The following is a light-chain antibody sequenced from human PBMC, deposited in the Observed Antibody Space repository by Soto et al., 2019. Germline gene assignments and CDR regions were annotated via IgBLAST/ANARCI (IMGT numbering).Light chain of an antibody. CDR1: QSVSSTF. Sequence: EIVLTQSPGSLSLSPGERATLSCRASQSVSSTFFAWYQQRPGQAPRLLMYVASSRATGIPERFSGSGSGTDFTLTISRLEPEDFSVYYCQQFDSSVTFGQGTKVEIQ. J-gene: IGKJ1*01. CDR2: VAS. CDR3: QQFDSSVT. V-gene: IGKV3-20*01.